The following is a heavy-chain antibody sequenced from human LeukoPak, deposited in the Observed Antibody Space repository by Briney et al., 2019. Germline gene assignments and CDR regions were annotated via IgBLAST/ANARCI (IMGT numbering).Heavy chain of an antibody. Sequence: SETLSLTCTVSGGSIRSDDYYCFWIRQPPGKGLEWIGYTYYSGSTYYNSSLKSRITISVDTSKNQFSLKVTSVTAADTAVYYCARDRGRAYCGGDCYSWGQGTLVTVSS. V-gene: IGHV4-30-4*01. CDR3: ARDRGRAYCGGDCYS. CDR1: GGSIRSDDYY. D-gene: IGHD2-21*02. J-gene: IGHJ5*02. CDR2: TYYSGST.